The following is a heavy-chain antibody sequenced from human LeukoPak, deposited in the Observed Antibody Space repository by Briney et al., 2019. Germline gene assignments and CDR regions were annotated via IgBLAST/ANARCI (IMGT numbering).Heavy chain of an antibody. J-gene: IGHJ4*02. Sequence: GGSLRLSCAASGLTFSSHWMHWVRQAPGKGLEWVSVISGSGGSTYYADSVKGRFTISRDNSKNTLYLQMNSLRAEDTAVYYCASAIAVAAPHRDWGQGTLVTVSS. CDR2: ISGSGGST. D-gene: IGHD6-19*01. V-gene: IGHV3-23*01. CDR1: GLTFSSHW. CDR3: ASAIAVAAPHRD.